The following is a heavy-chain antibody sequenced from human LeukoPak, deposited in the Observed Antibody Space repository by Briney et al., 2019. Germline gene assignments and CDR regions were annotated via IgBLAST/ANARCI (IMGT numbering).Heavy chain of an antibody. D-gene: IGHD2-2*01. Sequence: ASVKVSCKTSGYTFSTYDINWVRQAAGQGLEWMGWMNPNSGNTGFAQKFQGRATITRDTSITTAYLGLSSLRSEDTAVYYCARAIRYQLLSDYWGQGTLVTVSS. CDR2: MNPNSGNT. V-gene: IGHV1-8*03. J-gene: IGHJ4*02. CDR1: GYTFSTYD. CDR3: ARAIRYQLLSDY.